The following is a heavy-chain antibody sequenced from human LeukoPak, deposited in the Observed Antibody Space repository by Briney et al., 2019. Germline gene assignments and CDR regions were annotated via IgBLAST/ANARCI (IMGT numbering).Heavy chain of an antibody. CDR1: GFTFTNAW. D-gene: IGHD2-2*01. CDR3: SAAGDIVVVPAVPFYFDY. Sequence: AGPLRLSCGACGFTFTNAWMSWVRQAPRKGVEGVGCIKSKIDGETIEYATPVKGRFTISRDDSKSMVYLQMNSLKTDDTALYYCSAAGDIVVVPAVPFYFDYWGQGT. V-gene: IGHV3-15*01. CDR2: IKSKIDGETI. J-gene: IGHJ4*02.